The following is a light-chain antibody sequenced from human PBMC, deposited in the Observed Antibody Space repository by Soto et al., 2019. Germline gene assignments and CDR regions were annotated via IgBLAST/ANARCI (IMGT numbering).Light chain of an antibody. V-gene: IGKV3-20*01. Sequence: EIVLTQSPDTLSLSPGERATLSCRASQSVSSTYLAWYQQKPGQAPRLLIYSTSSWATGIPGRFSGSGSGTDFTLTISRLEPEDFAVYFCQQYGFSSYTFGQGTKLEIK. CDR1: QSVSSTY. CDR2: STS. CDR3: QQYGFSSYT. J-gene: IGKJ2*01.